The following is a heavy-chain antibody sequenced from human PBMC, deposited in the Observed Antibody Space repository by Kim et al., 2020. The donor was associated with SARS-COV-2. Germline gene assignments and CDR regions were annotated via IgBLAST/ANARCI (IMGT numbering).Heavy chain of an antibody. J-gene: IGHJ4*02. D-gene: IGHD3-3*01. V-gene: IGHV4-59*01. CDR3: ARYYDFWSGSHYFDY. Sequence: PALQSRVTHSVDTSKNQFSLKLSSVTAADTAVYYCARYYDFWSGSHYFDYWGQGTLVTVSS.